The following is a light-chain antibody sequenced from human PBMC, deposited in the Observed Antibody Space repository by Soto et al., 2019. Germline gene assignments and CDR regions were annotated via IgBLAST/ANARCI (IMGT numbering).Light chain of an antibody. CDR3: QQYNTWPPR. Sequence: EIVMTQSPATLSVSPGERATLSCRASQSVSSNLAWYQQKPGQAPRLLIDGASTRATGIPGRFSGSGSGTVFTLTSSSLQSEDVAFYYWQQYNTWPPRFGQGTRLEIK. V-gene: IGKV3-15*01. CDR2: GAS. J-gene: IGKJ2*01. CDR1: QSVSSN.